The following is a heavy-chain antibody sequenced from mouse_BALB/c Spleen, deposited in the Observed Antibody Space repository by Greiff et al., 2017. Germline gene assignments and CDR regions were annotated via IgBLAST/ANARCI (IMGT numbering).Heavy chain of an antibody. V-gene: IGHV5-9-4*01. J-gene: IGHJ3*01. Sequence: EVQLVESGGGLVKPGGSLKLSCAASGFTFSSYAMSWVRQSPEKRLEWVAEISSGGSYTYYPDTVTGRFTISRDNAKNTLYLEMSSLRSEDTAMYYCAREAYGSSTFAYWGQGTLVTVSA. CDR2: ISSGGSYT. CDR3: AREAYGSSTFAY. CDR1: GFTFSSYA. D-gene: IGHD1-1*01.